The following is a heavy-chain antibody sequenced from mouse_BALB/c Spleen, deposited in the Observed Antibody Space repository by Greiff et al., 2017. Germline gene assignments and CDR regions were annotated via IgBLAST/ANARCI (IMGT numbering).Heavy chain of an antibody. CDR3: ARQWDYGNFDY. CDR2: ISSGGGST. D-gene: IGHD2-1*01. Sequence: VQLKQSGGGLVKPGGSLKLSCAASGFAFSSYDMSWVRQTPEKRLEWVAYISSGGGSTYYPDTVKGRFTISRDNAKNTLYLQMSSLKSEDTAMYYCARQWDYGNFDYWGQGTTLTVSS. CDR1: GFAFSSYD. V-gene: IGHV5-12-1*01. J-gene: IGHJ2*01.